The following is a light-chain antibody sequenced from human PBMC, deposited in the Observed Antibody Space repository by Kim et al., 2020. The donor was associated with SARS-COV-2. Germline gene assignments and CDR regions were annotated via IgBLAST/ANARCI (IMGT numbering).Light chain of an antibody. Sequence: PASIACRSSQSHVYSDGNSYLNWFQQRPGQSPRRLIYKASTRDSGVPERFSGSGSGTDCTLKISRVEAEDVGVYYCMQGIYLPRTFGQGTKVDIK. CDR3: MQGIYLPRT. J-gene: IGKJ1*01. CDR2: KAS. V-gene: IGKV2-30*01. CDR1: QSHVYSDGNSY.